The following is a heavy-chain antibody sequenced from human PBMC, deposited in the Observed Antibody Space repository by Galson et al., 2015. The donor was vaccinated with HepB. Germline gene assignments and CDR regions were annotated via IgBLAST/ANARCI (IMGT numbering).Heavy chain of an antibody. CDR1: GFTFSSYS. CDR3: ARVGDAGAFDI. D-gene: IGHD2-21*02. J-gene: IGHJ3*02. CDR2: ISSSSSYI. V-gene: IGHV3-21*01. Sequence: SLRLSCAASGFTFSSYSMNWVRQAPGKGLEWVSSISSSSSYIYYADSVKGRFTISRDNAKNSLYLQMNSLRAEDTAVYYCARVGDAGAFDIWGQGTMVTVSS.